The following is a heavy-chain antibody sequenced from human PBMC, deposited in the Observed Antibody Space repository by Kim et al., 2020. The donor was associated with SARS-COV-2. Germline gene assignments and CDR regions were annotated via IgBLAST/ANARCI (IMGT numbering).Heavy chain of an antibody. J-gene: IGHJ3*02. V-gene: IGHV4-59*12. CDR3: RRVAKVTDGAVALEI. CDR2: IYYTGST. D-gene: IGHD2-15*01. CDR1: GGSINSYY. Sequence: SETLSLTCSVSGGSINSYYWSWIRQPPGKGLEWIGSIYYTGSTNYNPSLMSRGITTLDRTTNNLSLLQMTFPTAEDAAEYCLRRVAKVTDGAVALEIRG.